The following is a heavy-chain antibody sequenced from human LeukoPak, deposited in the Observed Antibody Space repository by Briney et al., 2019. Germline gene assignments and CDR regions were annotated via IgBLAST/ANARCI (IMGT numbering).Heavy chain of an antibody. V-gene: IGHV1-69*04. CDR2: IIPILGIA. CDR3: ASYDSSGYSTTSYYFDY. D-gene: IGHD3-22*01. J-gene: IGHJ4*02. CDR1: GGTFSSYA. Sequence: ASVKVSCKASGGTFSSYAINWVRQAPGQGLEWMGRIIPILGIANYAQKFQGRVTITADKSTSTAYMELSSLRSEDTAVYYCASYDSSGYSTTSYYFDYWGQGTLVTVSS.